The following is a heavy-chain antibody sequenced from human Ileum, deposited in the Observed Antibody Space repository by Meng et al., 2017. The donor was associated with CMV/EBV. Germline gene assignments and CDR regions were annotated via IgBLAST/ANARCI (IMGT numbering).Heavy chain of an antibody. V-gene: IGHV4-39*07. J-gene: IGHJ4*02. D-gene: IGHD3-10*01. CDR3: ARSSGSGSFSY. Sequence: QGQCQESGPGLVEPSGTLSLTCTVSGGSINNSPYFWGWIRQPPGKGLEWIGSIYYSGTTSYNPSLKSRITISVDTSKNQFSLKLTSVTAADTAVYYCARSSGSGSFSYWGQGTLVTVSS. CDR1: GGSINNSPYF. CDR2: IYYSGTT.